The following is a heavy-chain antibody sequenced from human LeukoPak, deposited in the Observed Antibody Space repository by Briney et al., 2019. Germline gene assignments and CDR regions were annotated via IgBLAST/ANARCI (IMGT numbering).Heavy chain of an antibody. CDR1: GGSISSYY. CDR3: ARGFTLFDP. CDR2: ISNSGST. D-gene: IGHD2/OR15-2a*01. V-gene: IGHV4-59*01. J-gene: IGHJ5*02. Sequence: PSETLSLTCTVSGGSISSYYWSWIRRPPGKGLEWIGYISNSGSTNYNPSLKSRVTISVDTSKNQFSLRLSSVTAADTAVYYCARGFTLFDPWGQGTLVTVSS.